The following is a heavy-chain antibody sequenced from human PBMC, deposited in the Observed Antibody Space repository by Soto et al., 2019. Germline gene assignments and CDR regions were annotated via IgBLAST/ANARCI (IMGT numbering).Heavy chain of an antibody. J-gene: IGHJ4*02. D-gene: IGHD4-17*01. CDR1: GGSISSGRYY. CDR2: IYYSGST. Sequence: PSETLSLTCTVSGGSISSGRYYWSWIRQHPGKGLEWIGYIYYSGSTYHNPSLKSRVSMSVDTSKNQFSLRLSSVTAADTAVYYCVRDALPEITPTVTSYYCDYWGRGTLVTASS. V-gene: IGHV4-31*03. CDR3: VRDALPEITPTVTSYYCDY.